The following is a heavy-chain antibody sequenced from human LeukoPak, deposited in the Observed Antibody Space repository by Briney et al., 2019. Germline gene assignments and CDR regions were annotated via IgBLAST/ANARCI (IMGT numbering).Heavy chain of an antibody. Sequence: NPSETLSLTCTVSGGSISSYYWSWIRQPAGKGLEWIGRIYTSGSTNYNPSLKSRVTMSVDTSKNQFSLKLSSVTAADTAVYYCARVYYYDSSGYYFAFDIWGQGTMVTVSS. CDR3: ARVYYYDSSGYYFAFDI. CDR2: IYTSGST. J-gene: IGHJ3*02. V-gene: IGHV4-4*07. CDR1: GGSISSYY. D-gene: IGHD3-22*01.